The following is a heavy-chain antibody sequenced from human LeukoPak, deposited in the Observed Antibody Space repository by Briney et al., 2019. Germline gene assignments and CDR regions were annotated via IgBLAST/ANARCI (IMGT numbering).Heavy chain of an antibody. J-gene: IGHJ4*02. V-gene: IGHV4-59*08. Sequence: SETLSLTCTVSGGSISSFYWSWIRQPPGKGLEWIGYISYSGSTNYNPSLKSRVTISLDTSKNQFSLKLSSVTAADTAVYYCARLHDGYRYGADYWGQGTLVTAS. D-gene: IGHD5-18*01. CDR1: GGSISSFY. CDR3: ARLHDGYRYGADY. CDR2: ISYSGST.